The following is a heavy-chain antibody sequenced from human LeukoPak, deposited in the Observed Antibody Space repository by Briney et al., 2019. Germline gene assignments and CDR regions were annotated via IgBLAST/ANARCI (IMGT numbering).Heavy chain of an antibody. CDR2: INTNTGNP. CDR3: ARGYYGSGSYFFDY. J-gene: IGHJ4*02. Sequence: ASVKVSCKTSGYTFTSYAMNWVRQAPGQGLEWMGWINTNTGNPTYAQGFTGRFVFSLDTSVSTTYLQISSLKAEDTAVYYCARGYYGSGSYFFDYWGQGTLVTVSS. CDR1: GYTFTSYA. D-gene: IGHD3-10*01. V-gene: IGHV7-4-1*02.